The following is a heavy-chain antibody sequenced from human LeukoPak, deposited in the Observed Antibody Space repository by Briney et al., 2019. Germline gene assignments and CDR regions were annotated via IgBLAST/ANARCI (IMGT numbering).Heavy chain of an antibody. V-gene: IGHV4-59*01. J-gene: IGHJ4*02. Sequence: SEALSLTCTVSGGSISSYYWSWIRQPPGKGLEWIGYIYYSGSTNYNPSLKSRVTISVDTSKNQFPLKLSSVTAADTAVYYCARDNTMVRGVPGYFDYWGQGTLVTVSS. D-gene: IGHD3-10*01. CDR1: GGSISSYY. CDR3: ARDNTMVRGVPGYFDY. CDR2: IYYSGST.